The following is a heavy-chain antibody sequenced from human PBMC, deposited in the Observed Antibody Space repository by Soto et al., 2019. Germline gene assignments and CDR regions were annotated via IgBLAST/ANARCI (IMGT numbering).Heavy chain of an antibody. V-gene: IGHV1-8*01. CDR1: GYTFTSYD. CDR2: MNPNSGNT. J-gene: IGHJ6*02. D-gene: IGHD4-4*01. CDR3: ARADNPRGSNYLTYYYGMDV. Sequence: QVQLVQSGAEVKKPGASVKVSCKASGYTFTSYDINWVRQATGQGLEWMRWMNPNSGNTGYAQKFQGRVTMPRNTSIRTAYMGLSSLGSEDTAVYYCARADNPRGSNYLTYYYGMDVWGQGTTVTVSS.